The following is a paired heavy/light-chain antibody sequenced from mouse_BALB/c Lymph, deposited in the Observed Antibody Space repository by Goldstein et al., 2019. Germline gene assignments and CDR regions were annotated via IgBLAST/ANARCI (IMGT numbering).Heavy chain of an antibody. CDR1: GYSFTNYW. CDR3: AGDYGNYGGFAY. V-gene: IGHV1-74*01. Sequence: QVQLQQPGAELVRPGASVKLSCKASGYSFTNYWMNWVKQRPGQGLEWIGMIHPSDSDTRLNQKFKDKATLTVDKSSSTAYMQLSSPTSEDSAVYYCAGDYGNYGGFAYWGQGTLVTVSA. D-gene: IGHD2-1*01. CDR2: IHPSDSDT. J-gene: IGHJ3*01.
Light chain of an antibody. CDR1: RSISKY. Sequence: DVQITQSPSYLAASPGETITINCRASRSISKYLAWYQEKPGKTNKLLIYSGSTLQSGIPSRFSGSGSGTDFTLTISSLEPEDFAMYYCQQHNEYPYTFGSGTKLEIK. CDR2: SGS. CDR3: QQHNEYPYT. V-gene: IGKV16-104*01. J-gene: IGKJ4*01.